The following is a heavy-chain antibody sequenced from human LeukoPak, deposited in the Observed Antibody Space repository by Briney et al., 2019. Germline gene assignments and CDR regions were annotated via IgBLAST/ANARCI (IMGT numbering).Heavy chain of an antibody. CDR1: GGSISSYY. D-gene: IGHD2-2*02. Sequence: SETLSLTCTVSGGSISSYYWSWIRQPPGKGLEWIGYIYYSGSTNYNPSLKSRVTISVDTSKNQFSLKLSSVTAADTAVYYCAKRYCISTSCYTCFDYWGQGTLVTVSS. V-gene: IGHV4-59*01. CDR3: AKRYCISTSCYTCFDY. CDR2: IYYSGST. J-gene: IGHJ4*02.